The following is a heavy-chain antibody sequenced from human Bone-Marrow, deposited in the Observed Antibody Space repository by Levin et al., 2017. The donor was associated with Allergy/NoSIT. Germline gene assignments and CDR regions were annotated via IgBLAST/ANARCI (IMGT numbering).Heavy chain of an antibody. CDR1: GGSFSDYV. Sequence: SQTLSLTCAVSGGSFSDYVWIWIRQSPGKGPEWIGQINHSGFTDYNPSLKSRVTISLDTPKSQFSLRLRSVTAADAAKYYCAGGRRDAGSTKSILTYFYYGMDVWGQGTTVAVSS. J-gene: IGHJ6*02. CDR3: AGGRRDAGSTKSILTYFYYGMDV. D-gene: IGHD2-21*02. V-gene: IGHV4-34*01. CDR2: INHSGFT.